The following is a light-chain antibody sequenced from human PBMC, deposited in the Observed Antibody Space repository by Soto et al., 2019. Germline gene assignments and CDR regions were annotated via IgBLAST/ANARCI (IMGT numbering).Light chain of an antibody. J-gene: IGKJ4*01. V-gene: IGKV3-11*01. CDR1: QSINTF. Sequence: EIVLTQSPATLSLSPGDRATLSCRASQSINTFLAWYQKKPGQAPRRPIYDAFKRATCIPARFSGSGSGTDLPRTISSLEPEDFAVDYCQHRDNWPPGAAFGGGTKVEIK. CDR2: DAF. CDR3: QHRDNWPPGAA.